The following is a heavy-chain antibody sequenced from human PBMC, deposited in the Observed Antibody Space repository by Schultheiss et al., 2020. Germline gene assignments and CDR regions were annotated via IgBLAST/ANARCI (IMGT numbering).Heavy chain of an antibody. J-gene: IGHJ6*02. CDR2: IYYSGST. CDR3: ARQLGGVATFRYGMDV. D-gene: IGHD5-12*01. CDR1: GGSISSGDYY. Sequence: SETLSLTCTVSGGSISSGDYYWSWIRQHPGKGLEWIGYIYYSGSTYYNPSLKSRVTISVDTSKNQFSLKLSSVTAADTAVYYCARQLGGVATFRYGMDVWGQGTTVTVS. V-gene: IGHV4-31*03.